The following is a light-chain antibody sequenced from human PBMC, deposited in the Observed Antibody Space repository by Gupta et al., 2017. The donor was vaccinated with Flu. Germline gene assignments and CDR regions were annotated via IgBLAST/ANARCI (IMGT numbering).Light chain of an antibody. CDR2: LVS. J-gene: IGKJ1*01. Sequence: DVVMTQSPLSLPVALGQPASISCRSSHGLVYSDGNTYLHWFQQRPGQSPRRLIYLVSRRESGVPDRFSGSGSGTDFTLKISRVEAEDVGIYFCMQGEHCPWTFGQGTXVEIK. CDR1: HGLVYSDGNTY. CDR3: MQGEHCPWT. V-gene: IGKV2-30*01.